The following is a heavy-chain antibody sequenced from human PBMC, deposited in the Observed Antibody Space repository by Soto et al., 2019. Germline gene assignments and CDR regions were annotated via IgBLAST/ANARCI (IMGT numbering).Heavy chain of an antibody. CDR2: IYHSGST. J-gene: IGHJ4*02. CDR1: GGSISSGGYY. D-gene: IGHD6-19*01. V-gene: IGHV4-39*07. CDR3: ARVSAAASSGWYNFDY. Sequence: PSETLSLTCTVSGGSISSGGYYWSWVRQPPGKGLEWIGEIYHSGSTNYNPSLKSRVTISVDKSKNQFSLKLSSVTAADTAVYYCARVSAAASSGWYNFDYWGQGTLVTVSS.